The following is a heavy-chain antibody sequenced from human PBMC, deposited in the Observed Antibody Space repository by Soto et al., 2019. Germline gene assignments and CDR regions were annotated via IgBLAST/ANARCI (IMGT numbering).Heavy chain of an antibody. CDR2: ITYDGSDK. Sequence: LRLSCVASGFTFSSFGMHWVRQAPGKAMEWVAVITYDGSDKYYADSVKGRFTISRDNSKNTLYLQMNSLKTEDTAMYYCAKIPNYNILTVHIDYWGQGTLVTVSS. CDR1: GFTFSSFG. V-gene: IGHV3-30*18. J-gene: IGHJ4*02. CDR3: AKIPNYNILTVHIDY. D-gene: IGHD3-9*01.